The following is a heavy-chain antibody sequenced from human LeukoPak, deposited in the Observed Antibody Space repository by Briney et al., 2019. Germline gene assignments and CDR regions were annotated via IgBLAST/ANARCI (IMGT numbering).Heavy chain of an antibody. CDR1: GGSFSHYY. Sequence: SETLSLTCAVYGGSFSHYYWSWIRQPPGKGLEWIGDIYHTGSTTYNPSLKSRVTTSVDTSKKQFSLRLSSVTAADTAVYYCARVGYPTQRRVLSAVTIPTAGAFDVWGQGTLVTVSS. CDR3: ARVGYPTQRRVLSAVTIPTAGAFDV. V-gene: IGHV4-34*01. D-gene: IGHD4-17*01. J-gene: IGHJ3*01. CDR2: IYHTGST.